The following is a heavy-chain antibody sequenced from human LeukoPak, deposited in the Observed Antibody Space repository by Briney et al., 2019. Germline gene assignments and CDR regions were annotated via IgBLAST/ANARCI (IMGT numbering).Heavy chain of an antibody. CDR1: GGSFSGYY. CDR3: ARENKKIRDAFDI. CDR2: IYYSGST. J-gene: IGHJ3*02. Sequence: PSETLSLTCAVYGGSFSGYYWSWIRQPPGKGLEWIGYIYYSGSTYYNPSLASQITISLDTSKNQFSLKLSSVTAADTAVYFCARENKKIRDAFDIWGQGTMVTVSS. V-gene: IGHV4-30-4*08. D-gene: IGHD2/OR15-2a*01.